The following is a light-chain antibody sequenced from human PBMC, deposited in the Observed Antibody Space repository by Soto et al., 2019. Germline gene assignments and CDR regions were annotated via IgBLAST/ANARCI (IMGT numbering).Light chain of an antibody. J-gene: IGLJ2*01. V-gene: IGLV1-47*02. CDR2: SNN. CDR1: SSNIGGTNY. CDR3: ASWDDRMGAVI. Sequence: QSALTQPPSASGTPGQKVFISCSGSSSNIGGTNYAYWYQQLPGAAPKLLMHSNNLRPSGVPERISGSKFGTAASLAISGLRSEDEAVYYCASWDDRMGAVIFGGGNK.